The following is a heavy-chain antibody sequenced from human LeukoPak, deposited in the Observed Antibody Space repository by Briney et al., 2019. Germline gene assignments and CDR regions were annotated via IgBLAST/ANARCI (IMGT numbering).Heavy chain of an antibody. CDR2: IYYSGST. V-gene: IGHV4-39*07. CDR1: GGSISSSSYY. D-gene: IGHD1-1*01. CDR3: ARTRNDGALAMDY. J-gene: IGHJ4*02. Sequence: KPSETLSLTCTVSGGSISSSSYYWGWIRQPPGKGLEWIGSIYYSGSTYYNPSLKSRVTISVDTSKNQFSLKLSSVTAADTAVYYCARTRNDGALAMDYWGQGTLVTVSS.